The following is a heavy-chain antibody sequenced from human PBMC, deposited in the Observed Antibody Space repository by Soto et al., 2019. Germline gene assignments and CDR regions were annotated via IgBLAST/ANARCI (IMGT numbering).Heavy chain of an antibody. D-gene: IGHD2-15*01. Sequence: SETLSLTCTVSGCSISSGDYYWSWIRQPPGKGLEWIGYIYYSGSTYYNPSLKSRVTISVDTSKNQFSLKLSSVTAADTAVYYCATVYCSGGSCQTGPYYFDYWGQGTLVTVSS. J-gene: IGHJ4*02. CDR1: GCSISSGDYY. V-gene: IGHV4-30-4*01. CDR2: IYYSGST. CDR3: ATVYCSGGSCQTGPYYFDY.